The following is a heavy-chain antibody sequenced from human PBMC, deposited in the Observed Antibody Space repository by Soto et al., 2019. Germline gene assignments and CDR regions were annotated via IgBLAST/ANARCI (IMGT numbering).Heavy chain of an antibody. CDR3: VRDAPSHQSIFDR. CDR2: INLNDGGT. V-gene: IGHV1-2*02. J-gene: IGHJ4*02. CDR1: EYSFGDYY. D-gene: IGHD3-3*01. Sequence: QVQLVQSGTEVKKPGASVRVSCKASEYSFGDYYLHWLRQAPGQGLEWMGWINLNDGGTNYARKFQGRVTMTSDKSITTVYMELSSLRYDDTAVYYCVRDAPSHQSIFDRWGQGTLVTVSS.